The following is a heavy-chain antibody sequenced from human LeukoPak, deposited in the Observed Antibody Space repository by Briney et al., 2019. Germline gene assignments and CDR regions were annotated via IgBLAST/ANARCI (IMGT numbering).Heavy chain of an antibody. Sequence: GGSLRLSCGASGFTFDDYAMHWVRQAPGKGLEWVSGISWNSGSIVYADSVKGRFTIFRDNSKNTLYLQMNSLRGEDTAVYYCAKGGGDIVVVVAEPIDYWGQGTLVTVSS. D-gene: IGHD2-15*01. V-gene: IGHV3-9*01. CDR1: GFTFDDYA. J-gene: IGHJ4*02. CDR3: AKGGGDIVVVVAEPIDY. CDR2: ISWNSGSI.